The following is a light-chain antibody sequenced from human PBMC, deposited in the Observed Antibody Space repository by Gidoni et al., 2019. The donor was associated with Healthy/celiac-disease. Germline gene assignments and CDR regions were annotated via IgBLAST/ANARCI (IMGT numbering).Light chain of an antibody. CDR1: PSVSSSY. Sequence: EIVLTQSPGTLSLSPGERATLSCRASPSVSSSYLAWYQQKPGQAPRLLIYGAASRATGIPDRCSDSGSGTDFTLTISRLEPEDFAVYYCQQYGSSPPTTFGGGTKVEIK. V-gene: IGKV3-20*01. CDR3: QQYGSSPPTT. CDR2: GAA. J-gene: IGKJ4*01.